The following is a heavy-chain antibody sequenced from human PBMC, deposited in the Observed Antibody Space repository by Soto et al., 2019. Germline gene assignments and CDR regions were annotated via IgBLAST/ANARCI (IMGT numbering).Heavy chain of an antibody. V-gene: IGHV1-18*04. CDR3: ARGAYGSESSPNWFDP. CDR1: GYTFTSYG. D-gene: IGHD3-10*01. J-gene: IGHJ5*02. Sequence: ASVKVSCKASGYTFTSYGISWVRQAPGQGLEWMGWISAYNGNTNYAQKLQGRVTMTTDTSTSTAYMELRSLRSDDTAVYYCARGAYGSESSPNWFDPWGQGILVTVSS. CDR2: ISAYNGNT.